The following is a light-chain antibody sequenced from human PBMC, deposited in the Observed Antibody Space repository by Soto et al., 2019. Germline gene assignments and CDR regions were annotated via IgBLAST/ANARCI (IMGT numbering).Light chain of an antibody. CDR3: QQYDNLPRTLT. Sequence: DIQMTQSPSSLSASVGDRVTITCQASQDLSNYLNWYQQKPGKAPKLLIYDASNLETGVPSRFNGSGSGTDFTFTIRSLQPEDIATYYCQQYDNLPRTLTFGGWTKVEIK. J-gene: IGKJ4*01. CDR1: QDLSNY. V-gene: IGKV1-33*01. CDR2: DAS.